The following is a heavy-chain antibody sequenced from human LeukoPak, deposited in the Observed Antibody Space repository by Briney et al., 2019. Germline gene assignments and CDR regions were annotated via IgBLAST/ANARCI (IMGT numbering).Heavy chain of an antibody. J-gene: IGHJ1*01. Sequence: GGSLRLSCAASGFIFSSYAMSWVRQAPGKGLEWVSVISGSGGSTNYADSVNGRFTISRDNSKNMLHLQMSSLRAEDTAVYYCATYSSLNRREFQYWGQGTLLTVSS. CDR1: GFIFSSYA. D-gene: IGHD3-22*01. CDR3: ATYSSLNRREFQY. V-gene: IGHV3-23*01. CDR2: ISGSGGST.